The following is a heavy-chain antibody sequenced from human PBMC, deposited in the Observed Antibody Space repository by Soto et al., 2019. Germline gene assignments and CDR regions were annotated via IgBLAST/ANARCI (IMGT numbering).Heavy chain of an antibody. CDR1: GFTVSSNY. CDR3: AREIVVPATKGKSMDV. Sequence: LRLSCAASGFTVSSNYMSWVRQAPGKGLEWVSVIYSGGSTYYADSVKGRFTISRDNSKNTLYLQMNSLRAEDTAVYYCAREIVVPATKGKSMDVWGQGTTVTVSS. V-gene: IGHV3-53*01. D-gene: IGHD2-2*01. J-gene: IGHJ6*02. CDR2: IYSGGST.